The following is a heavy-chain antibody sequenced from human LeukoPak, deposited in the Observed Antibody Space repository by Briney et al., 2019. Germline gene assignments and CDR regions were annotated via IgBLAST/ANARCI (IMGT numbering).Heavy chain of an antibody. CDR1: GFTFSNAW. CDR3: TTDRLVPVNYYYYGMDV. Sequence: SGGSLRLSCAASGFTFSNAWMSWVRQAPGKGLEWVGRIKSKTDGGTTDYAAPVKGRFTISRDDSKNTLYLQMNSLKTEDTAVYYCTTDRLVPVNYYYYGMDVWGQGTTVTVSS. D-gene: IGHD3-22*01. CDR2: IKSKTDGGTT. J-gene: IGHJ6*02. V-gene: IGHV3-15*01.